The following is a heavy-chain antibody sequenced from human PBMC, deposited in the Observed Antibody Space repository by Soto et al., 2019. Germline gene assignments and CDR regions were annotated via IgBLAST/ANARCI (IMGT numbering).Heavy chain of an antibody. D-gene: IGHD2-15*01. CDR3: ARDDLGYCSGGSCQTPFDY. CDR1: GFTFSDYY. Sequence: GGSLRLSCAASGFTFSDYYMSWIRQAPGKGLEWVSYISSSGSTIYYADSVKGRFTISRDNAKNSLYLQMNSLRAEDTAVYYCARDDLGYCSGGSCQTPFDYWGQGTLVTVSS. V-gene: IGHV3-11*01. J-gene: IGHJ4*02. CDR2: ISSSGSTI.